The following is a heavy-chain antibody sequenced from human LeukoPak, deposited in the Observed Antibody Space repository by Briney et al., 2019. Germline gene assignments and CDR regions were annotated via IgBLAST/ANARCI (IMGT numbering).Heavy chain of an antibody. CDR1: GGSISSSPYY. CDR2: IYYSGST. D-gene: IGHD3-10*02. V-gene: IGHV4-39*07. J-gene: IGHJ4*02. CDR3: ARKGNPWITMVGGFDY. Sequence: PSETLSLTCTVSGGSISSSPYYWAWIRQPPGKGLEWIGSIYYSGSTYYNPSLKSRVTISVDTSKNQFSLRLTSVTAADTAVYYCARKGNPWITMVGGFDYWGQGTLVTVSS.